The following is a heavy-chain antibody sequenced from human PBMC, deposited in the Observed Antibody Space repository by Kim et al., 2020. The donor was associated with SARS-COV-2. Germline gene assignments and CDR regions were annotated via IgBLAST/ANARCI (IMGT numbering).Heavy chain of an antibody. CDR3: ARHNPGFLEWGGWFDP. Sequence: LKRRITIYVDTSTNQFSLKLSSVTAADTAVYYCARHNPGFLEWGGWFDPWGQGTLVTVSS. V-gene: IGHV4-39*01. J-gene: IGHJ5*02. D-gene: IGHD3-3*01.